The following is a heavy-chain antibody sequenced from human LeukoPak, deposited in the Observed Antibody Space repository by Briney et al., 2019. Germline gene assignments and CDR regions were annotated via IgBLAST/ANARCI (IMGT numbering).Heavy chain of an antibody. CDR1: GFTFTNYW. J-gene: IGHJ4*02. Sequence: GGSLRLSCAASGFTFTNYWVSWARQAPGKGLEWVAIINQDGSERYYVDSVKGRFTISRDNAKISLYLQMNSLRDEDTAVYYCARLPERGASDYWGQGTLVTVSS. V-gene: IGHV3-7*04. CDR2: INQDGSER. CDR3: ARLPERGASDY. D-gene: IGHD5-12*01.